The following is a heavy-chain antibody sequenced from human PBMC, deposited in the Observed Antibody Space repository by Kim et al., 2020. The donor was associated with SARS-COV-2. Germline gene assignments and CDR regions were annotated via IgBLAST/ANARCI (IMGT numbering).Heavy chain of an antibody. J-gene: IGHJ3*02. CDR2: ISSSSSTI. CDR3: ARADAFDI. CDR1: GFTFSSYS. Sequence: GGSLRLSCAASGFTFSSYSMNWVRQAPGKGLEWVSYISSSSSTIYYADSVKGRFTISRDNAKNSLYLQMNILRDEDTAVYYCARADAFDIWGQGTMVTVS. V-gene: IGHV3-48*02.